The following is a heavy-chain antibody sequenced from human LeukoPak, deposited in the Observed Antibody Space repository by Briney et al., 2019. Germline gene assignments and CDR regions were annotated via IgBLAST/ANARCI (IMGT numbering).Heavy chain of an antibody. V-gene: IGHV3-23*01. D-gene: IGHD2-15*01. J-gene: IGHJ4*02. CDR1: GFTFSSSA. Sequence: GGSLRLSCAASGFTFSSSARSWVRQAPGKGLEWVSAISNNGGYTYYADSVQGRFTISRDNSKSTLCLQMNSLRAEDTAVYYCAKQLGYCSDGSCYFPYWGQGTLVTVSS. CDR3: AKQLGYCSDGSCYFPY. CDR2: ISNNGGYT.